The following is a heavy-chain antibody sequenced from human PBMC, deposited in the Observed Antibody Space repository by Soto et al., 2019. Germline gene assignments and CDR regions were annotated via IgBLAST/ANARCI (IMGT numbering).Heavy chain of an antibody. V-gene: IGHV4-59*08. Sequence: QVQLQESGPGLVKPSETLSLTCTVSGGSISRYYWSWIRQPPGKGLEWVGYIYYNGVTNYNPSLKSRVTRSGDTSKHQFSPKLSSVTAADTAVYYCARQEYTSGWYPFDYWGQGTLVTVSS. D-gene: IGHD6-19*01. CDR3: ARQEYTSGWYPFDY. CDR2: IYYNGVT. J-gene: IGHJ4*02. CDR1: GGSISRYY.